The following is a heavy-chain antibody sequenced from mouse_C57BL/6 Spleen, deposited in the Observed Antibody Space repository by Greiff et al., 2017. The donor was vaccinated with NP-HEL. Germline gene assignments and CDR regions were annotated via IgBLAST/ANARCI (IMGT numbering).Heavy chain of an antibody. CDR2: INPNNGGT. CDR3: TRVYYDYDGFAY. Sequence: EVKLMESGPELVKPGASVKMSCKASGYTFTDYNMHWVKQSHGKSLEWIGYINPNNGGTSYNQKFKGKATLTVNKSSSTAYMERRILTAEDSAVYYCTRVYYDYDGFAYWGQGTLVTVSA. D-gene: IGHD2-4*01. CDR1: GYTFTDYN. V-gene: IGHV1-22*01. J-gene: IGHJ3*01.